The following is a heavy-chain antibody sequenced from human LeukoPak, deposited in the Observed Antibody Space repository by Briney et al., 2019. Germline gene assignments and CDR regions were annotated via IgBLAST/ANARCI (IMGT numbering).Heavy chain of an antibody. J-gene: IGHJ2*01. CDR3: ARGRIVVVITGWYFDL. CDR1: GGSISSYY. CDR2: INHSGST. V-gene: IGHV4-34*01. Sequence: ASETLSLTCTVSGGSISSYYWSWIRQPPGKGLEWIGEINHSGSTNYNPSLKSRVTISVDTSKNQFSLKLSSVTAADTAVYYCARGRIVVVITGWYFDLWGRGTLVTVSS. D-gene: IGHD3-22*01.